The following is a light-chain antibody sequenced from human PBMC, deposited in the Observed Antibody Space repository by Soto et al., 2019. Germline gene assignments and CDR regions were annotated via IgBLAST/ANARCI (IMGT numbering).Light chain of an antibody. CDR2: DVT. J-gene: IGLJ1*01. CDR1: SSDVGGNH. CDR3: SSHTSSSRYV. Sequence: QSVLTQPASVSGSPGQSITISCTGSSSDVGGNHVSWYQQHPGKAPRLLIFDVTNRPSGISNRFSGSKSDNTASLTISGLQADDEADYYCSSHTSSSRYVFGPGTQLTVL. V-gene: IGLV2-14*01.